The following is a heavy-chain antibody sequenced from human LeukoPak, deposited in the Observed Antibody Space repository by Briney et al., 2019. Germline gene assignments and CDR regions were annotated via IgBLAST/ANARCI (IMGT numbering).Heavy chain of an antibody. CDR2: INPNSGDR. CDR1: GYTFTGHY. CDR3: AREGWDQRDAAAFDH. Sequence: ASVKVSCKASGYTFTGHYMHWARQAPGQGLEWMGWINPNSGDRDSAQKFQGRVTMTRDTSISTVYMELSRLGPDDTAVYYCAREGWDQRDAAAFDHWGQGTLVTVSS. J-gene: IGHJ4*02. D-gene: IGHD6-19*01. V-gene: IGHV1-2*02.